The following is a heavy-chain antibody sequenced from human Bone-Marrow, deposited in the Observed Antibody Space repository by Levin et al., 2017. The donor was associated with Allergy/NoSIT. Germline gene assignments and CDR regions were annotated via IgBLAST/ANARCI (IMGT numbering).Heavy chain of an antibody. V-gene: IGHV3-11*01. CDR1: GFTFSDYY. D-gene: IGHD6-25*01. J-gene: IGHJ3*01. CDR3: ARGGPTDAFDL. CDR2: IGTIESII. Sequence: LLLTCAAPGFTFSDYYMSWVRQPPGKGLEWISYIGTIESIINYSDSVKGRFTISRDNTKKSLYLQMNSLRAEDTAVYYCARGGPTDAFDLWGQGTEVTVSS.